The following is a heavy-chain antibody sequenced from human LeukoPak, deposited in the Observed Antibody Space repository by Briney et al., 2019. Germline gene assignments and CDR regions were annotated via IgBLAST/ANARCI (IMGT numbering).Heavy chain of an antibody. CDR3: TTYRSGHY. D-gene: IGHD6-19*01. CDR1: GFTFSDSD. V-gene: IGHV3-73*01. Sequence: PGGSLRLSCAASGFTFSDSDIHWVRQASGKGLEWVGRITTKRSNYATAYTASVKGRFTISRHDSENTAYLQMNSLKTEDTALYCWTTYRSGHYWGQGTLVTVSS. J-gene: IGHJ4*02. CDR2: ITTKRSNYAT.